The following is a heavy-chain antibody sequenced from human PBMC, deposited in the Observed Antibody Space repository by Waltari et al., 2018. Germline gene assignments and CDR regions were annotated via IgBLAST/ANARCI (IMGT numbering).Heavy chain of an antibody. D-gene: IGHD4-17*01. CDR2: INAGNGNT. J-gene: IGHJ6*02. CDR3: ARAVYGDPFQGYYYYGMDV. CDR1: GYTFTSYA. Sequence: QVQLVQSGAEVKKPGASVKVSCKASGYTFTSYAMHWVRQAPGQRLEWMGWINAGNGNTKYSQKFQGRVTITRDTSASTAYMELSSLRSEDTAVYYCARAVYGDPFQGYYYYGMDVWGQGTTVTVSS. V-gene: IGHV1-3*01.